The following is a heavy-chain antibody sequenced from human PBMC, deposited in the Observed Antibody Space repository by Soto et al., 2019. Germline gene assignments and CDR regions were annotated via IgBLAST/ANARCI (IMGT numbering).Heavy chain of an antibody. Sequence: GGSLRLSCAASGFTFSSYGMHWVRQAPGKGLEWVAVISYDGSNKYYADSVKGRFTISRDNSKNTLYLQMNSLRAEDTAVYYCAKEYRRWGAMVFDYWGQGT. CDR3: AKEYRRWGAMVFDY. J-gene: IGHJ4*02. CDR2: ISYDGSNK. D-gene: IGHD5-18*01. CDR1: GFTFSSYG. V-gene: IGHV3-30*18.